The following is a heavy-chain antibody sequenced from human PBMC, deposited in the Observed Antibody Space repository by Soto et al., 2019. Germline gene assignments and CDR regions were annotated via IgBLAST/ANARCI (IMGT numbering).Heavy chain of an antibody. CDR1: GYSFTRYW. CDR3: ARHGGMGATDY. D-gene: IGHD1-26*01. J-gene: IGHJ4*02. V-gene: IGHV5-51*01. CDR2: IYPGDSDT. Sequence: HAESLTTSCKGPGYSFTRYWIVWVLQMPGKGLEWMGIIYPGDSDTRYSPSFQGQVTISADKSISTAYLQWSSLKASDTAMYYCARHGGMGATDYWGQGTMVTVSS.